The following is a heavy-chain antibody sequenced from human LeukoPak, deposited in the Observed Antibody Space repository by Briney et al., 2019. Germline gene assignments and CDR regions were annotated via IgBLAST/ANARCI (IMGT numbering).Heavy chain of an antibody. CDR3: TREDY. J-gene: IGHJ4*02. V-gene: IGHV1-2*02. CDR1: GYTFTGFY. Sequence: GASVKVSCKASGYTFTGFYLHWVRQAPGQGLEWMGWIHPDSGGTNYAQRFQGRVTLTRDTSISTAYMELSRLRSDDSAVYYCTREDYWGQGTLVTVFS. CDR2: IHPDSGGT.